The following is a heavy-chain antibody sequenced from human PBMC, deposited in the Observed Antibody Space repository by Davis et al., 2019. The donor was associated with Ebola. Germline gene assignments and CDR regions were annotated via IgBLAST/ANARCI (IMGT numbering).Heavy chain of an antibody. Sequence: ASVEVSCKASGYTFNSYGIAWVRQAPGQGLEWMGWISAYNGNTNYAQKLQDRVTLTTDTSTTTAYMEVRGLRSDDTAVYYCARRRTWYGTGLDYWGQGTLVTVSS. J-gene: IGHJ4*02. D-gene: IGHD6-13*01. CDR3: ARRRTWYGTGLDY. CDR2: ISAYNGNT. CDR1: GYTFNSYG. V-gene: IGHV1-18*04.